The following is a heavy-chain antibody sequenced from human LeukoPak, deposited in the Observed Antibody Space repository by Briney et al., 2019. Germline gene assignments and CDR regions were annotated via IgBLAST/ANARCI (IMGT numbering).Heavy chain of an antibody. CDR3: VRRGDGYAFDI. CDR2: ISWSSGDS. Sequence: GRSLRLSCAASGFTFDDSAMHWVRQAVGKGLEWVSGISWSSGDSIYADSVKGRFTISRDNDKNSLYLQMDSLRVEDTALYFCVRRGDGYAFDIWGQGTVVTVSS. CDR1: GFTFDDSA. V-gene: IGHV3-9*01. D-gene: IGHD5-24*01. J-gene: IGHJ3*02.